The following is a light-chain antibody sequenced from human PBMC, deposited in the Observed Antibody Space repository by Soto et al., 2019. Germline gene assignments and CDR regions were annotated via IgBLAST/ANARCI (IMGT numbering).Light chain of an antibody. J-gene: IGKJ1*01. CDR1: QSISRW. V-gene: IGKV1-5*03. CDR3: QQYSNQWT. Sequence: DIQMTQSPSTLSASVGDRVTIPCRASQSISRWLAWYQQKPGKAPNLLIYQASNLETGVPSRFSDSGSGTEFTLTLSSPHPDDSATYYCQQYSNQWTFGQGTKVEIK. CDR2: QAS.